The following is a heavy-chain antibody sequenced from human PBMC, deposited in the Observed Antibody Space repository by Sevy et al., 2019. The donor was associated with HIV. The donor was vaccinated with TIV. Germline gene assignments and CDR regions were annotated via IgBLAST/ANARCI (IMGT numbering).Heavy chain of an antibody. CDR3: ARDHSGGSYYFDN. D-gene: IGHD3-22*01. CDR2: ITSSSGYI. Sequence: GGSLRLSCAASGFTFNTYTMNWVRQTPGKGLEWVSSITSSSGYIYSADSVKGRFAISRDNGENSLYLQMDSLRVEDTGVYYCARDHSGGSYYFDNWGQGAQVTVSS. V-gene: IGHV3-21*01. J-gene: IGHJ5*02. CDR1: GFTFNTYT.